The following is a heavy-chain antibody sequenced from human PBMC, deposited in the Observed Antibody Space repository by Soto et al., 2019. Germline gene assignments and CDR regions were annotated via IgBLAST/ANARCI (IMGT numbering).Heavy chain of an antibody. CDR3: AREGCSSTSCWGAFDI. D-gene: IGHD2-2*01. CDR2: ISSSSSYI. J-gene: IGHJ3*02. CDR1: GFTFSSYS. Sequence: EVQLVESGGGLVKPGGSLRLSCAASGFTFSSYSMNWVRQAPGKGLEWVSSISSSSSYIYYAVSVKGRFTISRDNAKNSLYLQMNSLRAEDTAVYYCAREGCSSTSCWGAFDIWGQGQWSPSLQ. V-gene: IGHV3-21*01.